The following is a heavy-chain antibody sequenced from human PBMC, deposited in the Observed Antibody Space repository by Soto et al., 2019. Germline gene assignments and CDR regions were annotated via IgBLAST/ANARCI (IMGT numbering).Heavy chain of an antibody. D-gene: IGHD2-15*01. CDR1: GGTFSSYA. V-gene: IGHV1-69*13. J-gene: IGHJ6*02. Sequence: ASVKVSCKASGGTFSSYAISWVRQAPGQGLEWMGGIIPIFGTANYAQKFQGRVTITADESTSTAYMELRSLRSEDTAVYYCARESGAYCSGGSCYLNYYYYYGMDVWGQGTTVTVSS. CDR2: IIPIFGTA. CDR3: ARESGAYCSGGSCYLNYYYYYGMDV.